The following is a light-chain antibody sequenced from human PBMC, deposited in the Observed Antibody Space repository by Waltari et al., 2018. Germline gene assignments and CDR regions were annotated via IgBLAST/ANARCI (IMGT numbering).Light chain of an antibody. CDR3: SSYSSSTTRV. Sequence: QSALTQPASVSGSPGQSVSISCTGTSSDFGAYKYVSWYQQHPGKAPKLIIYDGSDRPSGGSDRFAGSKSGNAASLIISGLQAEDEADYYCSSYSSSTTRVFGGGTKLTVL. J-gene: IGLJ3*02. CDR1: SSDFGAYKY. V-gene: IGLV2-14*03. CDR2: DGS.